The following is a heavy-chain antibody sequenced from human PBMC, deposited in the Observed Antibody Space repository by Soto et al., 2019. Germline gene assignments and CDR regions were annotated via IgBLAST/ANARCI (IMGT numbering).Heavy chain of an antibody. CDR3: ARPSYEEGGEAFDI. J-gene: IGHJ3*02. V-gene: IGHV3-21*01. CDR1: GFTFSSYS. Sequence: EVQLVESGGGLVKPGGSLRLSCAASGFTFSSYSMNWVRQAPGKGLEWVSSISSSSSYIYYADSVKGRFTISRDNAKNSLYLQMNSLRAEDTAVYYCARPSYEEGGEAFDIWGQGTMVTVSS. D-gene: IGHD2-8*01. CDR2: ISSSSSYI.